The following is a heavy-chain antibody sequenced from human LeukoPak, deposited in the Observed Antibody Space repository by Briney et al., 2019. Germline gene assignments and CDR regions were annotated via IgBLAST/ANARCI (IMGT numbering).Heavy chain of an antibody. D-gene: IGHD1-7*01. Sequence: SETLSLTCTVSGGSITTSSYYWGWVRQPPGKGLEWIGCTSHSGSTFYSPSLRSRVSISVDTSNSQFSLKLSSMTATDTAVYYCAKTTRASIRSAFDIWGQGTLVTVSS. CDR3: AKTTRASIRSAFDI. CDR2: TSHSGST. J-gene: IGHJ3*02. V-gene: IGHV4-39*01. CDR1: GGSITTSSYY.